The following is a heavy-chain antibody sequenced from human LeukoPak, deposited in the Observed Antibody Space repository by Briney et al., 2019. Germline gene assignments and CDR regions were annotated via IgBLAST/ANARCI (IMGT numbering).Heavy chain of an antibody. J-gene: IGHJ1*01. V-gene: IGHV4-38-2*01. CDR2: IFRDGNT. CDR1: NYSISSGYY. D-gene: IGHD1-26*01. CDR3: ARQVGATLRYFHH. Sequence: SETLSLTCGVSNYSISSGYYWGWIRQSPGEGLEWIGSIFRDGNTYYNPSLKSRVTISVDTSKNQFSLKPASGPAADTAVYYCARQVGATLRYFHHWGQGTLVLVSS.